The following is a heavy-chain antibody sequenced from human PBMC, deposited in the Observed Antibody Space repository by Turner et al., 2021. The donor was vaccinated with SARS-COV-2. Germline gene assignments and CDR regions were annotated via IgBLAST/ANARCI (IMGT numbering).Heavy chain of an antibody. D-gene: IGHD3-3*01. CDR2: ISSSETYV. Sequence: EVQLVQSGGGLVKPGGSLRLSCAASGFIFRRYNMNWVRQAPGKRLEWVSSISSSETYVYYADSVQGRFTISRDNAKNSLYLQMNSLRGEDTAVYYCARGDVENFWSGYPYFFDSWGQGSLVTVSS. J-gene: IGHJ4*02. CDR3: ARGDVENFWSGYPYFFDS. V-gene: IGHV3-21*02. CDR1: GFIFRRYN.